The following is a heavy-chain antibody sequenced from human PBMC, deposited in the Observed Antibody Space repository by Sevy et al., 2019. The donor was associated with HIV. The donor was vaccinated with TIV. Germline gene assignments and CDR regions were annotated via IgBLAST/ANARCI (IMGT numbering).Heavy chain of an antibody. CDR1: GFTFSSYG. Sequence: GGSLRLSCAASGFTFSSYGMHWVRQAPGKGLEWVAVIWYDGSNKYYADSVQGRFTISRDNSKNTLYLQMNSLRAEDMAVYYCARESRPSSGYYLEVGYWGQGTLVTVSS. V-gene: IGHV3-33*01. CDR3: ARESRPSSGYYLEVGY. D-gene: IGHD3-22*01. CDR2: IWYDGSNK. J-gene: IGHJ4*02.